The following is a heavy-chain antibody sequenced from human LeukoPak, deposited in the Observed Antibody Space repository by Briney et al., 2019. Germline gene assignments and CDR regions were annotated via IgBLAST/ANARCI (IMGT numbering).Heavy chain of an antibody. D-gene: IGHD6-6*01. V-gene: IGHV3-23*01. Sequence: PGGSLRLSCAASGFTFSRYGMNWVRQAPGKGLEWVSGISDSGATIYYADSVKGRFTISRDNSQNTLYLQMHSLRPEDTAIYYCAKIRAARPGYWGQGTLVTVSS. CDR1: GFTFSRYG. CDR2: ISDSGATI. CDR3: AKIRAARPGY. J-gene: IGHJ4*02.